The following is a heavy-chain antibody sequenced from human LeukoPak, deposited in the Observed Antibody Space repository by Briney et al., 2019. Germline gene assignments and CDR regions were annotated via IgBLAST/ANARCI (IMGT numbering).Heavy chain of an antibody. D-gene: IGHD3-16*02. CDR1: GFTFSSYG. J-gene: IGHJ4*02. CDR3: AKDQIMITFGGVIFFDY. Sequence: GGSLRLSCAASGFTFSSYGMSWVRQAPGKGLEWVSAISGSGGSTYYADSVKGRFTISRDNSKNTLYLQMNSLRAEDMAVYYCAKDQIMITFGGVIFFDYWGQGTLVTVSS. CDR2: ISGSGGST. V-gene: IGHV3-23*01.